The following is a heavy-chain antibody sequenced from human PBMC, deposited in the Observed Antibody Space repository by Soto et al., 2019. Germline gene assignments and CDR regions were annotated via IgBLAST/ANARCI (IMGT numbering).Heavy chain of an antibody. D-gene: IGHD1-1*01. J-gene: IGHJ4*02. CDR2: IISTGRT. V-gene: IGHV4-39*02. CDR3: ARRYGYSFDY. Sequence: SETLSLTCTVSGGSVNSENHYWVWIRQPPGKGLEWISSIISTGRTYYNPSLRSRVTISVDTSKNRFSLILGSVTAADTAVYYCARRYGYSFDYWGQGTLVTVSS. CDR1: GGSVNSENHY.